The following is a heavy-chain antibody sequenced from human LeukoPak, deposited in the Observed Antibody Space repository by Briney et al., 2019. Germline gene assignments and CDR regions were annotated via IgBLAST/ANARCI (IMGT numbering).Heavy chain of an antibody. CDR1: GFTFSSYA. V-gene: IGHV3-23*01. D-gene: IGHD4-23*01. J-gene: IGHJ4*02. CDR3: ARDSPDYGGKGFDY. CDR2: TSGSGGSR. Sequence: GGSLRLPCAASGFTFSSYAMSWVRQAPGKGLEWVSTTSGSGGSRYYADSGKGRFTISRDNSKNSLYLQMNSLRAEDTAIYYCARDSPDYGGKGFDYWGQGTLVTVSS.